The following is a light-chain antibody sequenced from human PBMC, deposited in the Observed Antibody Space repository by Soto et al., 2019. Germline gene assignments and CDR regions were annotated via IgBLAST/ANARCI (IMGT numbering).Light chain of an antibody. CDR3: QPYNNPPPIT. CDR2: AAS. V-gene: IGKV3-15*01. CDR1: QSVSGN. J-gene: IGKJ3*01. Sequence: EIVMTQSPATLSVSPGERATLSCRASQSVSGNLAWYQQKPGQAPRLLIYAASTRATATPARFSGSGSGTEITHTISSLQAEDFAHYYWQPYNNPPPITFGPGTNVDIQ.